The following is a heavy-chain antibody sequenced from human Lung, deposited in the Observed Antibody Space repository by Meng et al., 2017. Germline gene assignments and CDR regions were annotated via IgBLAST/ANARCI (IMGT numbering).Heavy chain of an antibody. CDR2: TYYRSKWYN. CDR3: AFGGGLVSGTWFDP. CDR1: GDSVSTDSAA. Sequence: QVQLQQSGPGLVKPSQTLSLTCAISGDSVSTDSAAWNWIRQSPSRGLEWLGRTYYRSKWYNDYAVSVKSRIALNPDTSKNQFSLQLNSVTPEDTAVYYCAFGGGLVSGTWFDPWGQGTLVTVSS. J-gene: IGHJ5*02. V-gene: IGHV6-1*01. D-gene: IGHD3-16*01.